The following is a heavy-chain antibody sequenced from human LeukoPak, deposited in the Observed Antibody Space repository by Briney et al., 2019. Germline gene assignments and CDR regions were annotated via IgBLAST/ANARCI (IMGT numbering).Heavy chain of an antibody. CDR2: ISGSGGST. V-gene: IGHV3-23*01. CDR1: GFTFSGYA. D-gene: IGHD4-17*01. J-gene: IGHJ4*02. Sequence: GGSLRLSCAASGFTFSGYAMSWVRQAPGKGLEWVSAISGSGGSTYYADSVKGRFTISRDNSKNTLYLQMNSLRAEDTAVYYCARVPNYGDPIDWYFDYWGQGTLVTVSS. CDR3: ARVPNYGDPIDWYFDY.